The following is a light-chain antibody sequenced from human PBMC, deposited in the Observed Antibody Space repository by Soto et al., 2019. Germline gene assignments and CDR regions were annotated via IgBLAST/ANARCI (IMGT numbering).Light chain of an antibody. CDR3: QHYGTSAL. CDR1: QSVSSSY. V-gene: IGKV3-20*01. Sequence: EIVLTQSPGTLSLSPGERATLSCRASQSVSSSYLAWYQQKPGQAPRLLIYDASRATGIPDRFSGSESGTDFTLTITRLEPEDFAVYYCQHYGTSALFGPGTKVDI. CDR2: DAS. J-gene: IGKJ3*01.